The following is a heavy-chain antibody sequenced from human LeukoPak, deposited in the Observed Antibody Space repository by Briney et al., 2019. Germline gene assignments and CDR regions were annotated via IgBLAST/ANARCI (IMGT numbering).Heavy chain of an antibody. CDR2: IYYSGST. D-gene: IGHD1-26*01. CDR1: GGSISSYY. V-gene: IGHV4-59*01. J-gene: IGHJ3*02. CDR3: AKDQGEWEPHDAFDI. Sequence: SETLSLTCTVSGGSISSYYWSWIRQPPGKGLEWIGYIYYSGSTNYNPSLKSRVTISVDTSKNQFSLKLSSVTAADTAVYYCAKDQGEWEPHDAFDIWGQGTMVTISS.